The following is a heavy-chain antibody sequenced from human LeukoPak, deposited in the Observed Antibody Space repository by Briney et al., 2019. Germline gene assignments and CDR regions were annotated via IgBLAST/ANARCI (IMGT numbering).Heavy chain of an antibody. CDR3: ARVAAKTVDY. D-gene: IGHD2-15*01. CDR1: GGSIGRSSYY. CDR2: IYYSGTT. J-gene: IGHJ4*02. Sequence: SETLSLTCTVSGGSIGRSSYYWGWIRQPPGKGLEWIGNIYYSGTTSYNPSLKSRVTISIDTSKDQFSLKLTSVTAADTAVYYCARVAAKTVDYWGQGTLVTVSS. V-gene: IGHV4-39*07.